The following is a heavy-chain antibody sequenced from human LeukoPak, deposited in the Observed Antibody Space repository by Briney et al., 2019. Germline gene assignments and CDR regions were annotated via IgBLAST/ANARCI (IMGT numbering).Heavy chain of an antibody. D-gene: IGHD3-22*01. Sequence: GGSLRLSCAASGFTFSNAWMSWVRQAPGKGLEWVGRIKSKTDGGTTDYAAPVKGRFTISRDDSKNTLYLQMNSLRAEDTAVYYCARDYYDSSTDAFDIWGQGTMVTVSS. CDR1: GFTFSNAW. CDR2: IKSKTDGGTT. CDR3: ARDYYDSSTDAFDI. J-gene: IGHJ3*02. V-gene: IGHV3-15*01.